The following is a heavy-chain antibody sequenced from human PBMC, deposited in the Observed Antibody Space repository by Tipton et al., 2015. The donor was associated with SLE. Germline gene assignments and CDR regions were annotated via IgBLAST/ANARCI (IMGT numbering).Heavy chain of an antibody. D-gene: IGHD6-13*01. Sequence: TLSLTCAVYGGSISSSSSYYWAWIRQPPGKGLEWIGYIYYSGSTNYNPSLKSRVTISVDTSKNQFSLKLSSVTAADTAVYYCAGGVAAGEAFDYWGQGTLVTVSS. CDR3: AGGVAAGEAFDY. CDR2: IYYSGST. J-gene: IGHJ4*02. CDR1: GGSISSSSSYY. V-gene: IGHV4-61*05.